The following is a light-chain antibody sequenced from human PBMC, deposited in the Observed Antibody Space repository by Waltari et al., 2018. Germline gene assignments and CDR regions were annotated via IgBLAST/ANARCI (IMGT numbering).Light chain of an antibody. J-gene: IGLJ3*02. CDR3: AAWDDALNGRV. Sequence: QSVLAQPPSASGTPGQGVTIPCSGSSSNIGGNGVSWYQQHPGTAPKLLIHTNDQRPSGVPDRFSASKSGTSASLSISGLQSEDEAHYFCAAWDDALNGRVFGGGTKVTVL. CDR1: SSNIGGNG. V-gene: IGLV1-44*01. CDR2: TND.